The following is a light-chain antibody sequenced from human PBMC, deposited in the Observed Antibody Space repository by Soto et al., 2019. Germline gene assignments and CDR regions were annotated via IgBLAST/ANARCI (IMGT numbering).Light chain of an antibody. CDR1: NSNIGKFN. CDR2: STD. CDR3: AAWDDSLSGLYV. J-gene: IGLJ1*01. V-gene: IGLV1-44*01. Sequence: QPVLTQPPSTSGTPGQRVTISCSGANSNIGKFNVNWFKQLPGTAPKLLIYSTDQRPSGVPDRFSGSKSGTSASLAISDLQTEDEADYYCAAWDDSLSGLYVFGTGTKLTVL.